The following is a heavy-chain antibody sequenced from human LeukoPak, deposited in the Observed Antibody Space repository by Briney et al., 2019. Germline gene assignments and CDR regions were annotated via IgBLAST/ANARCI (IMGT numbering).Heavy chain of an antibody. CDR1: GYSISSGYY. CDR3: ARGTTMVTSAFDI. D-gene: IGHD5-18*01. J-gene: IGHJ3*02. V-gene: IGHV4-38-2*01. Sequence: SETLSLTCAVSGYSISSGYYWGWIRQPPGKGLEWIGSIYHSGSTYYNPSLKSRVTISVDTSKNQFSLKLSSVTAADTAVYYCARGTTMVTSAFDIWGQGTMVTVS. CDR2: IYHSGST.